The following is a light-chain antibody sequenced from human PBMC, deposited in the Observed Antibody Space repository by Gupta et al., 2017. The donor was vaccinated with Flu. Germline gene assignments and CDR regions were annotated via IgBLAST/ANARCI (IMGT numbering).Light chain of an antibody. CDR3: QQSNSLPIT. Sequence: PSSVSASVGDRVTISWRASQDLTSRLAWYQQRPGKAPKLLIHGASRGRSTVPSRFSGSGYGTDFTLTIRSLQPEDFASYYCQQSNSLPITFGRGTKVEIK. V-gene: IGKV1-12*01. J-gene: IGKJ4*01. CDR1: QDLTSR. CDR2: GAS.